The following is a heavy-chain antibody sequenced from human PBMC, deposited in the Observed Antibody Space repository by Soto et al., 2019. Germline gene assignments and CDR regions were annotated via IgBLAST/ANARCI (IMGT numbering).Heavy chain of an antibody. D-gene: IGHD2-15*01. CDR2: IIPIFGTA. CDR1: GFTFSSYA. V-gene: IGHV1-69*01. CDR3: ARAHCSGGSCTLYCGMDV. Sequence: VQLLESGGGLVQPGGSLRLSCAASGFTFSSYAISWVRQAPGQGLEWMGGIIPIFGTANYAQKFQGRVTITADESTSTAYMELSSLRSEDTAVYYCARAHCSGGSCTLYCGMDVWGQGTTVTVSS. J-gene: IGHJ6*02.